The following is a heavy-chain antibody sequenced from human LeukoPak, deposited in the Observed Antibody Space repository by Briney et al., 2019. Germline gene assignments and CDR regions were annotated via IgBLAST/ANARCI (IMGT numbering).Heavy chain of an antibody. CDR1: GFTFSGSA. J-gene: IGHJ4*02. CDR2: IRGKANSYAT. D-gene: IGHD1-26*01. Sequence: GGPLRLSCAASGFTFSGSAMHWVRQASGKGLEWVGRIRGKANSYATAYAASVKGRFTISRDDSKNTAYLQMNSLKTDGTAVYYCTSHSGSYPPYDYWGQGTLVTVSS. CDR3: TSHSGSYPPYDY. V-gene: IGHV3-73*01.